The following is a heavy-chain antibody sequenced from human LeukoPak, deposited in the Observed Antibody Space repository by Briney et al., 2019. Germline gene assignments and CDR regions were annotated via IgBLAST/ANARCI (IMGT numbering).Heavy chain of an antibody. V-gene: IGHV3-7*01. CDR3: ARHLSGVTGYTYGRGIDY. CDR2: IKKDGSEK. Sequence: QAEGSLRLSCAASGFTFSSYWMSWVRQAPGKGLEWVANIKKDGSEKYYVDSVKGRFTISRDNAKKSLYLQMNSLRAEDTAVYYCARHLSGVTGYTYGRGIDYWGQGTPVTVSS. D-gene: IGHD5-18*01. CDR1: GFTFSSYW. J-gene: IGHJ4*02.